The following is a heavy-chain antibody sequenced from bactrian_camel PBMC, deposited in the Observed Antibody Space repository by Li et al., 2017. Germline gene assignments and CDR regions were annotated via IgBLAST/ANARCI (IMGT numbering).Heavy chain of an antibody. V-gene: IGHV3S53*01. D-gene: IGHD3*01. CDR1: EFSKNTKC. CDR2: IWPDVGRT. CDR3: KTDLSDEKRIVIPCDVNA. Sequence: QVQLVESGGGSAQAGGSLRLSCVVAEFSKNTKCMGWFRQAPGKEREAVANIWPDVGRTNYADSVKGRFTISQDNAKNTVYLQMNSLKPEDTAMYYCKTDLSDEKRIVIPCDVNAWGQGTQVTVS. J-gene: IGHJ6*01.